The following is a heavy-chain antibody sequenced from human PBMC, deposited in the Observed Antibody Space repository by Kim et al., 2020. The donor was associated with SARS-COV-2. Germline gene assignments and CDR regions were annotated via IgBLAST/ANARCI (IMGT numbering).Heavy chain of an antibody. CDR3: ARDMEQHLDYYNYYGMDV. D-gene: IGHD6-13*01. V-gene: IGHV3-11*05. Sequence: VKGRFTISRDNAKNSLYLQMNSRRAEDTAVYYCARDMEQHLDYYNYYGMDVWGQGTTVTVSS. J-gene: IGHJ6*02.